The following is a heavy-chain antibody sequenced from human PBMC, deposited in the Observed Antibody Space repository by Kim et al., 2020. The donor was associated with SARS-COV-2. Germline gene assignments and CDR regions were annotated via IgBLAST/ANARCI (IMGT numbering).Heavy chain of an antibody. J-gene: IGHJ4*02. CDR2: ISWDGGST. D-gene: IGHD4-17*01. Sequence: GGSLRLSCAASGFTFDDYTMHWVRQAPGKGLEWVSPISWDGGSTYYADSVKGRFTISRDNSKNSLYLQMNSLRTEDTALYYCAKDISYGDNYGFDYWGQGPLVTVSS. CDR1: GFTFDDYT. CDR3: AKDISYGDNYGFDY. V-gene: IGHV3-43*01.